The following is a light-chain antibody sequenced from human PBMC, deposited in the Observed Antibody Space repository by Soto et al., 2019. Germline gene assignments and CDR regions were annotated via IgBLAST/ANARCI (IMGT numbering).Light chain of an antibody. CDR1: SSDVGGYIL. CDR2: EGR. CDR3: CSYVGSDTYVI. V-gene: IGLV2-23*01. J-gene: IGLJ2*01. Sequence: QSALTQPASVSWSPGQSITISCTGTSSDVGGYILVSWYQLHPDKAPKLMIYEGRKRPSGVSNRFSGSKSGNTASLTISGLQPEDDAHYYCCSYVGSDTYVIFGGGTKVTVL.